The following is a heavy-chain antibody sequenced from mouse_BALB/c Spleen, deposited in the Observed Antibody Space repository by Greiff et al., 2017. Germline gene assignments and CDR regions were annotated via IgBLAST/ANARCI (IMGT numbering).Heavy chain of an antibody. V-gene: IGHV5-6*01. D-gene: IGHD1-1*01. CDR2: ISSGGSYT. J-gene: IGHJ2*01. Sequence: EVQGVESGGDLVKPGGSLKLSCAASGFTFSSYGMSWVRQTPDKRLEWVATISSGGSYTYYPDSVKGRFTISRDNAKNTLYLQMSSLKSEDTAMYYCARHVYYGSPYYFDYWGQGTTRTVSS. CDR3: ARHVYYGSPYYFDY. CDR1: GFTFSSYG.